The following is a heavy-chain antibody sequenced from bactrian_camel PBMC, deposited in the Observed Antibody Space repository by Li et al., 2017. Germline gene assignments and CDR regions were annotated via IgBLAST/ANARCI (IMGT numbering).Heavy chain of an antibody. Sequence: DVQLVESGGDSVQAGGSLRLSCAASGFTYSRYSMGWFRHVHGKEREDVAVIYVDGSTYYDDSVKGRFTISRDNAKSMLYLQMNNLKPEDTAMYYCATGRTTGCYGLARSYTYWGQGTQVTVS. CDR2: IYVDGST. CDR3: ATGRTTGCYGLARSYTY. J-gene: IGHJ4*01. V-gene: IGHV3S67*01. CDR1: GFTYSRYS. D-gene: IGHD3*01.